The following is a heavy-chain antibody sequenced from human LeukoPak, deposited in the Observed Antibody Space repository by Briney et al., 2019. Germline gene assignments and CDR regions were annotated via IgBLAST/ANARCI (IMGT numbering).Heavy chain of an antibody. Sequence: SETLSLTCTVSGGSISTSSYYWVWIRQPPGKGLEWIGSIYYSGNTYYNSSLESRVTISVDTSDKHFSLELTSVTAADTAVYYCARPRSLAAPSSWFDPWGQGTLVIVSS. CDR2: IYYSGNT. V-gene: IGHV4-39*01. CDR3: ARPRSLAAPSSWFDP. J-gene: IGHJ5*02. D-gene: IGHD2-15*01. CDR1: GGSISTSSYY.